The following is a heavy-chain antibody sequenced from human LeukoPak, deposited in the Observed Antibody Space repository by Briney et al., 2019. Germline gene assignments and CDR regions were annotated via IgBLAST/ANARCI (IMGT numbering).Heavy chain of an antibody. D-gene: IGHD3-10*01. CDR2: INPSGGST. J-gene: IGHJ6*02. CDR3: ARSYGSGPYYYYGMDV. V-gene: IGHV1-46*01. CDR1: GYTFTSYY. Sequence: ASVKVSCKASGYTFTSYYMHWVRQAPGQGLEWMGIINPSGGSTSYAQKFQGRVTMTRDTSTSTVYMELSSLRSEDTAVYYCARSYGSGPYYYYGMDVWGQGTTVTVSS.